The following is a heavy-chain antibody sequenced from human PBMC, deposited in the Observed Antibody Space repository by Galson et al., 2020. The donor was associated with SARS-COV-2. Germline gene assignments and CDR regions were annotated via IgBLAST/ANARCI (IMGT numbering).Heavy chain of an antibody. Sequence: SLKISCVASGFTFDDYAMHWVRQAPGKGLEWISGINWNSGSIDYADSVKGRFTISRDNAKNSLFLQMNNLRPEDTALYYCAKDGELSYYYFYMDDWGKGTTVTV. CDR2: INWNSGSI. J-gene: IGHJ6*03. D-gene: IGHD3-16*02. CDR3: AKDGELSYYYFYMDD. CDR1: GFTFDDYA. V-gene: IGHV3-9*01.